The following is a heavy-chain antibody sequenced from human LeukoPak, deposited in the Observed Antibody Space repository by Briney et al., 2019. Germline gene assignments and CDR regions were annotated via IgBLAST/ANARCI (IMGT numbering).Heavy chain of an antibody. V-gene: IGHV4-59*08. CDR3: AHIAAAGYFDY. CDR1: GGSISSYY. CDR2: IYYSGST. D-gene: IGHD6-13*01. J-gene: IGHJ4*02. Sequence: PSETLSLTCTVSGGSISSYYWSWIRQPPGKGLEWIGYIYYSGSTNYSPSLKSRVTISVDTSKNQFSLKLSSVTAADTAVYYCAHIAAAGYFDYWGQGTLVTVSS.